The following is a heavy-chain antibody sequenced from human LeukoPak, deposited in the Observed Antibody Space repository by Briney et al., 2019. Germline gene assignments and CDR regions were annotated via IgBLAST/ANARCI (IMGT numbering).Heavy chain of an antibody. V-gene: IGHV1-58*02. J-gene: IGHJ5*02. D-gene: IGHD6-13*01. Sequence: SVKVSCKASGFTFTSSAMQWVRQARGQRLEWIGWIVVGSGNTNYAQKFQERVTITGDMSTSTAYMELSSLRSEDTAVYYCAAAPHGYSSSWYVGNVSPWRAWGQGTLVTVSS. CDR3: AAAPHGYSSSWYVGNVSPWRA. CDR1: GFTFTSSA. CDR2: IVVGSGNT.